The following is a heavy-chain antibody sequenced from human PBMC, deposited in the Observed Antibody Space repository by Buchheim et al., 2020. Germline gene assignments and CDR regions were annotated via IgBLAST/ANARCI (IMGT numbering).Heavy chain of an antibody. V-gene: IGHV1-46*01. D-gene: IGHD3-10*01. CDR3: GYVTMVRGALDYYYYGMDV. CDR2: INPSGGST. CDR1: GYTFTSYY. Sequence: QVQLVQSGAEVKKPGASVKVSCKASGYTFTSYYMHWVRQAPGQGLEWMGIINPSGGSTSYAQKFQGRVTMTRDTSTSTAYMELSSLRSEDTAVYYCGYVTMVRGALDYYYYGMDVWGQGTT. J-gene: IGHJ6*02.